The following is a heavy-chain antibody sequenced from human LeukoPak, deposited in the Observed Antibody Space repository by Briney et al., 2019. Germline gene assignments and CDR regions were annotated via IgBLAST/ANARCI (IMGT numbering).Heavy chain of an antibody. Sequence: PGGSLRLSCAASGFTFSTYEFNWVRQAPGKGLEWVSYISSSGNTIYYADSVRGRFTISRDNAKSSLYLQMNSLRVDDTAVYYCARDPRDNVDYWGQGTLVTVSS. V-gene: IGHV3-48*03. CDR1: GFTFSTYE. CDR2: ISSSGNTI. D-gene: IGHD1-14*01. CDR3: ARDPRDNVDY. J-gene: IGHJ4*02.